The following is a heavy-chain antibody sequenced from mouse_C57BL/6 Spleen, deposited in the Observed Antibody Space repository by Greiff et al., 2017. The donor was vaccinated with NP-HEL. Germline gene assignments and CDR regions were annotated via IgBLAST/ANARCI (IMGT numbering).Heavy chain of an antibody. CDR1: GYAFSSYW. V-gene: IGHV1-80*01. Sequence: QVQLQQSGAELVKPGASVKISCKASGYAFSSYWMNWVKQRPGKGLEWIGQIYPGDGDTNYNGKFKGKATLTADKSSSTAYMQLSSLTSEDSAVYFCATIWLRHDDYAMDYWGQGTSVTVSS. J-gene: IGHJ4*01. CDR2: IYPGDGDT. CDR3: ATIWLRHDDYAMDY. D-gene: IGHD2-2*01.